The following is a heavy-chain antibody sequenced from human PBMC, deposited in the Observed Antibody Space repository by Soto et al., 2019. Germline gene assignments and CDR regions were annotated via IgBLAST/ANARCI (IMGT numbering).Heavy chain of an antibody. J-gene: IGHJ6*02. CDR2: IIPIFGTA. Sequence: SVKVACKASGGTFSSYAISWVRQAPGQGLEWMGGIIPIFGTANYAQKFQGRVTITADESTSTAYMELSSLRSEDTAVYYWARDPDPTYCGGECSPTDGDYGMDVWG. V-gene: IGHV1-69*13. CDR3: ARDPDPTYCGGECSPTDGDYGMDV. CDR1: GGTFSSYA. D-gene: IGHD2-21*01.